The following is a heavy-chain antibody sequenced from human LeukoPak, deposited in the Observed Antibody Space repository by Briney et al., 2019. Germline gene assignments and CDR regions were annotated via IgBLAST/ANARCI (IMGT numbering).Heavy chain of an antibody. V-gene: IGHV3-33*01. J-gene: IGHJ5*02. CDR2: IWYDGSNK. CDR1: GFTFSSYG. Sequence: GGSLRLSCAASGFTFSSYGMHWVRQGPGKVLELVAVIWYDGSNKYYADSVKGRFTISRDNSKNTLYLQMNSLRAEDTAVYYCAGGIAAAGNNWFDPWGQGTLVTVSS. CDR3: AGGIAAAGNNWFDP. D-gene: IGHD6-13*01.